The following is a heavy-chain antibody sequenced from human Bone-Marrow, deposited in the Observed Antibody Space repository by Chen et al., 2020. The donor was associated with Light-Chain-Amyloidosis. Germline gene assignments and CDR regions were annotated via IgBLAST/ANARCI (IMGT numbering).Heavy chain of an antibody. V-gene: IGHV3-48*01. Sequence: HLVESGGGRVQPGGSLRLSCAGSGFRFSDYSMNWVRQAPGKGLEWLSYINRSGRSIHYADSVKGRITISRDNGKNSLYLQMNSLRAEDTATYYCAREGVGDTDAFDIWGQGTMIIVSP. D-gene: IGHD1-26*01. CDR3: AREGVGDTDAFDI. J-gene: IGHJ3*02. CDR2: INRSGRSI. CDR1: GFRFSDYS.